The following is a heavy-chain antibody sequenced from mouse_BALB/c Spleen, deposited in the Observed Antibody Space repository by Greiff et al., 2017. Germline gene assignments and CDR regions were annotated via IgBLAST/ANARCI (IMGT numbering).Heavy chain of an antibody. J-gene: IGHJ4*01. CDR3: ARFIYDGYHYAMDY. CDR2: ISYSGST. Sequence: EVMLVESGPGLVKPSQSLSLTCTVTGYSITSDYAWNWIRQFPGNKLEWMGYISYSGSTSYNPSLKSRISITRDTSKNQFFLQLNSVTTEDTATYYCARFIYDGYHYAMDYWGQGTSVTVSS. D-gene: IGHD2-3*01. CDR1: GYSITSDYA. V-gene: IGHV3-2*02.